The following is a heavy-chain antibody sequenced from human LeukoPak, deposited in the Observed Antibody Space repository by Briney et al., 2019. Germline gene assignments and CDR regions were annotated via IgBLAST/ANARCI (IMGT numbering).Heavy chain of an antibody. CDR3: ARGGFLGYCSSTSCPPNWFDP. CDR2: ISAYNGNT. Sequence: ASVKVSCKASVYTFTSYGISWVRQAPGQGLEWMGWISAYNGNTNYAQKLQGRVTMTTDTSTSTAYMELRSLRSDDTAVYYCARGGFLGYCSSTSCPPNWFDPWGQGTLVTVSS. V-gene: IGHV1-18*01. CDR1: VYTFTSYG. D-gene: IGHD2-2*01. J-gene: IGHJ5*02.